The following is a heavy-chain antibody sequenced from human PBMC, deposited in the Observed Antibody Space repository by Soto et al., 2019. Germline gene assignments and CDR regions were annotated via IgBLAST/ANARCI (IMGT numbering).Heavy chain of an antibody. CDR1: GGNFSSSA. CDR3: AKIGDRPWFDS. J-gene: IGHJ5*01. Sequence: SVKVSCKASGGNFSSSAISWLRQAPGQGLEWMGGIIPMFGTAENAQKFQGRVTITADESTSTAYMELSSLRSEDTATYYCAKIGDRPWFDSWGQGTLVTVSS. CDR2: IIPMFGTA. V-gene: IGHV1-69*13. D-gene: IGHD2-15*01.